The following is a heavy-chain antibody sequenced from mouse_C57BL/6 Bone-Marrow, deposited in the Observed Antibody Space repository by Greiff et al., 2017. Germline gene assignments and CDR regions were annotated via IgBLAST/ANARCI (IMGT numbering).Heavy chain of an antibody. V-gene: IGHV1-59*01. CDR1: GYTFTSYW. Sequence: VQLQQPGAELVRPGTSVKLSCTASGYTFTSYWMHWVKQRPGQGLEWIGVIDPSDSSTNYNQKFKGKATLTVDTSSSTAYMQLSSLTSEDSAVYYCARVPGLAYWGQGTLVTVSA. CDR2: IDPSDSST. J-gene: IGHJ3*01. CDR3: ARVPGLAY.